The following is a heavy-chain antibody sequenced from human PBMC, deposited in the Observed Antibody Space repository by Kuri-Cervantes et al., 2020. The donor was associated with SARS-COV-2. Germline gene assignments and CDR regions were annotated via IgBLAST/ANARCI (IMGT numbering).Heavy chain of an antibody. Sequence: SRKGCVYNFGHYWIAWVRQVPGKGLEWMGIIYPGDSDTRYSPSFQGQVTFQADKSISTAYLQWSSLKASDTAMYYCARGYLYFDYWGPGNPV. V-gene: IGHV5-51*01. J-gene: IGHJ4*01. CDR1: VYNFGHYW. D-gene: IGHD1-1*01. CDR3: ARGYLYFDY. CDR2: IYPGDSDT.